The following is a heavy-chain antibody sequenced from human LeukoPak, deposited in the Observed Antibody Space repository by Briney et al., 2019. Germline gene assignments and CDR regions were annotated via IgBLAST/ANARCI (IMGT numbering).Heavy chain of an antibody. Sequence: GGSLRLSCAASGFTFSSYSMNWVRQAPGKGLEWVSSISSNSSYIYYADSVKGRFTISRDNAKNSLYLQMNSLRAEDTAVYYCARDPYSGDAFDIWGQGTMVTVSS. V-gene: IGHV3-21*01. J-gene: IGHJ3*02. CDR1: GFTFSSYS. CDR3: ARDPYSGDAFDI. CDR2: ISSNSSYI. D-gene: IGHD2-15*01.